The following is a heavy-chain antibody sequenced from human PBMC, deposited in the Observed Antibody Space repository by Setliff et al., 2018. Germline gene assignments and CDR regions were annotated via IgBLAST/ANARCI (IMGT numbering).Heavy chain of an antibody. CDR1: GYTFRSYG. D-gene: IGHD3-3*01. Sequence: ASVKVSCKASGYTFRSYGINWVRQAPGKGLEWMGWINTNTGNPTYAQGFTGRFVFSLDTSVTTAYLQISSLKAQDRAVYYFARGGDIITIFGVVTPDYYYDMDVWGTGTTVTVSS. CDR3: ARGGDIITIFGVVTPDYYYDMDV. V-gene: IGHV7-4-1*02. CDR2: INTNTGNP. J-gene: IGHJ6*03.